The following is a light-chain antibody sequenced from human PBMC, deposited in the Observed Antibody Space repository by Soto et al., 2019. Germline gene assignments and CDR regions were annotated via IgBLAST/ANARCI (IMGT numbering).Light chain of an antibody. CDR1: QGISSA. CDR3: KQFNSYPALT. CDR2: DAS. Sequence: AIQLTQSPSSLSASVGDRVTITCRASQGISSALAWYQQKPGKTPKLLIYDASSLESGVQSRFSGSGSGTDFTLTISSLQPEDFATYYCKQFNSYPALTFGGGTKVEIK. V-gene: IGKV1-13*02. J-gene: IGKJ4*01.